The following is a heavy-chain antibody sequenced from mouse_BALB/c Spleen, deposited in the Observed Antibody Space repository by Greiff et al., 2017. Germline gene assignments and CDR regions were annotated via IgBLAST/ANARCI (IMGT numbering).Heavy chain of an antibody. V-gene: IGHV1-87*01. CDR3: ARSGYGNFDY. CDR2: IYPGDGDT. CDR1: GYTFTSYW. D-gene: IGHD2-1*01. J-gene: IGHJ2*01. Sequence: VHLVESGAELARPGASVKLSCKASGYTFTSYWLQWVKQRPGQGLEWIGAIYPGDGDTRYTQKFKGKATLTADKSSSTAYMQLSSLASEDSAVYYCARSGYGNFDYWGQGTTLTVSS.